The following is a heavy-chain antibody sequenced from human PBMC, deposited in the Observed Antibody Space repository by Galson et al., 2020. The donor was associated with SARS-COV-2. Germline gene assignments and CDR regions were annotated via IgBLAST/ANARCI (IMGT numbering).Heavy chain of an antibody. Sequence: ASVTVSCKASGYTFTSYGISWVRQAPGQGLEGMGWISSYNGNTNYAQKLQGRVTMTTDTSTSTAYMELRSLRSDDTAVYYCARDYYDSSGYYYPDYWGQGTLVTVSS. CDR3: ARDYYDSSGYYYPDY. J-gene: IGHJ4*02. D-gene: IGHD3-22*01. CDR2: ISSYNGNT. CDR1: GYTFTSYG. V-gene: IGHV1-18*04.